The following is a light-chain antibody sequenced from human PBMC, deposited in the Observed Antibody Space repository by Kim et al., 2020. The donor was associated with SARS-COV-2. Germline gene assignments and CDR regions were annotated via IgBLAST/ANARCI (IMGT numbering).Light chain of an antibody. J-gene: IGKJ4*01. V-gene: IGKV3-15*01. CDR3: QQYENWPLT. CDR2: GAS. CDR1: VDSK. Sequence: VDSKVAWYQQKPGQAPRLLIYGASSRATGIPARFSGSGSGTQFTLTISSLQPEDCAVYYCQQYENWPLTFAGGTKLEI.